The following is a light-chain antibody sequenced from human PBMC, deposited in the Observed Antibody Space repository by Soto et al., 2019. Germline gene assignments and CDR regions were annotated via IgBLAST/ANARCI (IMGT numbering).Light chain of an antibody. CDR2: DAS. J-gene: IGKJ4*01. V-gene: IGKV3-11*01. Sequence: EIVLTQSPGTLSLSPGERATLSCRASQSVRSSFLAWYQQKPGQAPRLLIYDASKRATGIPARFSGSGSGTDFTLTISSLEPEDFAVYYCQQRSNWPLTFGGGTKVEIK. CDR3: QQRSNWPLT. CDR1: QSVRSSF.